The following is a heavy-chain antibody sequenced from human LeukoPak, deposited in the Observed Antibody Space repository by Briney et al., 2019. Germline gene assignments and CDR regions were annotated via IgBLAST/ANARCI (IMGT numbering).Heavy chain of an antibody. Sequence: ASVTVSCTASGYTFTSYDINWVRQAPGQGLEWMGWMNPNSGNTGYAQKFQGRVTITRNTSISTAYMELSSLRSEDTAVYYCARGHYDSSGYYYVFSYYYYMDVWGKGTTVTVSS. CDR2: MNPNSGNT. V-gene: IGHV1-8*01. J-gene: IGHJ6*03. CDR1: GYTFTSYD. D-gene: IGHD3-22*01. CDR3: ARGHYDSSGYYYVFSYYYYMDV.